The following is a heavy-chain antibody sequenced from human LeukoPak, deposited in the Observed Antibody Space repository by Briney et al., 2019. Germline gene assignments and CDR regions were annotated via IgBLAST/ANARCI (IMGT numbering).Heavy chain of an antibody. CDR3: ARATTAMAPYYYQGMDV. CDR2: IYSGGSA. V-gene: IGHV3-53*04. CDR1: GSIVSSNY. J-gene: IGHJ6*02. Sequence: PGGSLRLSCAASGSIVSSNYMSWVRQAPGKGLEWVSIIYSGGSAYYADSVKGRFTISRHNSKNTVYLQMDSLRPEDTAVYYCARATTAMAPYYYQGMDVWGQGTTVTVSS. D-gene: IGHD5-18*01.